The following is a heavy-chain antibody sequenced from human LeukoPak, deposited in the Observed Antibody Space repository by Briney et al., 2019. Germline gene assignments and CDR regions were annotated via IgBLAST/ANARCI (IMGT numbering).Heavy chain of an antibody. D-gene: IGHD3-3*01. CDR2: NHSGST. CDR3: ARGFITIFGVVLPYFDY. J-gene: IGHJ4*02. Sequence: NHSGSTNYNPSLKSRVTISVDTSKNQFSLKLSSVTAADTAVYYCARGFITIFGVVLPYFDYWGQGTLVTVSS. V-gene: IGHV4-34*01.